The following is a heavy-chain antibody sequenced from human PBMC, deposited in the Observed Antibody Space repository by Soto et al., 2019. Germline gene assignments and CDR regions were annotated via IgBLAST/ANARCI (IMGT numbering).Heavy chain of an antibody. V-gene: IGHV3-21*01. D-gene: IGHD6-13*01. CDR3: AGRDSSSWSPPDGYFGL. CDR1: GFTFSSYS. Sequence: EVQLVESGGGLVKPGGSLRLSCAASGFTFSSYSMNWVRQAPGKGLEWVSSISSSSSYIYYADSVKGRFTISRDNAKKSLSQPMDSLRAEDTVLYYCAGRDSSSWSPPDGYFGLWGRGTLVTVS. CDR2: ISSSSSYI. J-gene: IGHJ2*01.